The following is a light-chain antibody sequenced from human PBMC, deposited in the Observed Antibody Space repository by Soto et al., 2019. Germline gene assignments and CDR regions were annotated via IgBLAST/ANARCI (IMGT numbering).Light chain of an antibody. CDR3: QSYDSSLSGSVV. CDR1: SSNIGAGYD. CDR2: GNS. J-gene: IGLJ2*01. Sequence: QSVLTQPPSVSGAPGQRVTISCTGSSSNIGAGYDVHWYQQLPGTAPKLLIYGNSNRPSGVPDRFSGSKSGTSASLAITGLHAEDEADYYRQSYDSSLSGSVVFGGGTKLTVL. V-gene: IGLV1-40*01.